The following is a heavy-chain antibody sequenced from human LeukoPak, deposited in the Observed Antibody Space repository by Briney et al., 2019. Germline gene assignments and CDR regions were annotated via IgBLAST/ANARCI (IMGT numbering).Heavy chain of an antibody. D-gene: IGHD6-13*01. V-gene: IGHV7-4-1*02. Sequence: GASVKVSCKASGYTFTRYAMNWVRQAPGQGLEWMGWINTNTGNPTYAQGFTGRFIFSLDTSVSTAYLQISSLKAEDTAVYYCAREAAAGPPVDWGQGTLVTVSS. CDR1: GYTFTRYA. J-gene: IGHJ1*01. CDR2: INTNTGNP. CDR3: AREAAAGPPVD.